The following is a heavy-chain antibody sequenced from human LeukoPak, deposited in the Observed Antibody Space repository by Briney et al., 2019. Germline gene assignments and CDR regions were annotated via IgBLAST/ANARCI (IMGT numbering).Heavy chain of an antibody. J-gene: IGHJ4*02. Sequence: VRVSXXXXXXTFTXXYMHWVRQAPGQGLEWMGWIYPNSGGTKYALKFQGRVTMTRDTSISTAYLDLSSLTSDDTAVYFCVAVTYSNYDDFDYWGQGTLVTVSS. V-gene: IGHV1-2*02. D-gene: IGHD4-11*01. CDR1: XXTFTXXY. CDR2: IYPNSGGT. CDR3: VAVTYSNYDDFDY.